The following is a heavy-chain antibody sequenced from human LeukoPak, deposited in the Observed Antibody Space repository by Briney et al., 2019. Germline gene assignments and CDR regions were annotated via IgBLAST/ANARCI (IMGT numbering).Heavy chain of an antibody. CDR2: IYYSGST. D-gene: IGHD2-15*01. CDR1: GGSISSSSYY. Sequence: SETLSLTCTVSGGSISSSSYYWGWIRQPPGKGLEWIGSIYYSGSTYYNPSLKSRVTVSVDTSKNQFSLKLSSVTAADTAVYYCARQVVAANWFDPWGQGTLVTVSS. J-gene: IGHJ5*02. CDR3: ARQVVAANWFDP. V-gene: IGHV4-39*01.